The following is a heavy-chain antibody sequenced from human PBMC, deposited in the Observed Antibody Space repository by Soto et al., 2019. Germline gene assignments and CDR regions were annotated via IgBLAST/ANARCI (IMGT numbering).Heavy chain of an antibody. CDR3: ARTHSSSWKSTFDY. J-gene: IGHJ4*02. CDR1: CGSISSYY. Sequence: SETLSLTCTFSCGSISSYYWSWIRQPPGKGLERIGYIYYSGSTNYNPSLKSRVTISVDTSKNQFSLKLSSVTAADTAVYYCARTHSSSWKSTFDYWGQGTLVTVSS. CDR2: IYYSGST. D-gene: IGHD6-13*01. V-gene: IGHV4-59*01.